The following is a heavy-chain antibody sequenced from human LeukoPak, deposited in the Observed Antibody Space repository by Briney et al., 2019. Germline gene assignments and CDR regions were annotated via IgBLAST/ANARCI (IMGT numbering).Heavy chain of an antibody. CDR3: ARALPYYCSGGSCPFDY. V-gene: IGHV4-59*01. CDR2: IYYSGST. CDR1: GGSISSYY. D-gene: IGHD2-15*01. Sequence: PETLSLTCTVSGGSISSYYWSWIRQPPGKGLEWIGYIYYSGSTNYNPSLKSRVTISVDTSKNQFSLKLSSVTAADTAVYYCARALPYYCSGGSCPFDYWGQGTLVTVSS. J-gene: IGHJ4*02.